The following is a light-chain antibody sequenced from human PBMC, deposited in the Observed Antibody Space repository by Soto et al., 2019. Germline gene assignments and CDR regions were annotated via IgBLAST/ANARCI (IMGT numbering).Light chain of an antibody. Sequence: QSVLTQPRSVSGSPGQSVTISCTGTSSDVGGYNYVSWYQQHPGKAPKPMIYDVSQRPSGVPDRFSGSKSGNTASLTISGLQAEDEADYYCCSYAGSHFLFGGGTKLTVL. CDR3: CSYAGSHFL. CDR2: DVS. CDR1: SSDVGGYNY. V-gene: IGLV2-11*01. J-gene: IGLJ2*01.